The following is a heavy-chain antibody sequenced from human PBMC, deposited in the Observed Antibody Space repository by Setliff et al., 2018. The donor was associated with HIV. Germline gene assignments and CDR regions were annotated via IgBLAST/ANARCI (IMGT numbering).Heavy chain of an antibody. CDR2: INTHTWSP. V-gene: IGHV7-4-1*02. J-gene: IGHJ5*02. CDR3: ERALYGDYGGDINWFDP. CDR1: GYTFINHA. Sequence: ASVKVSCKASGYTFINHAMNWVRQAPGQGLEWMGLINTHTWSPTYAHAFTGRFVFSVDTSVSTAYLQISSLKAEETAVYYCERALYGDYGGDINWFDPWGQGTLVTVSS. D-gene: IGHD4-17*01.